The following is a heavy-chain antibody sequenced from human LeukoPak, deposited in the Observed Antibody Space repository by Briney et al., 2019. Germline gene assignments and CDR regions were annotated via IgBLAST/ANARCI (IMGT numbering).Heavy chain of an antibody. CDR1: GGSFSGYY. Sequence: SETLSLTCAVYGGSFSGYYWSWIRQPPGKGLEWIGEINHSGSTNYNPSLKSRVTISVDTSKNQFSLKLSSVTAADTAVYYCARYPFYDYVWGSYRQYYFDYWGQGTLVTVSS. D-gene: IGHD3-16*02. V-gene: IGHV4-34*01. CDR3: ARYPFYDYVWGSYRQYYFDY. CDR2: INHSGST. J-gene: IGHJ4*02.